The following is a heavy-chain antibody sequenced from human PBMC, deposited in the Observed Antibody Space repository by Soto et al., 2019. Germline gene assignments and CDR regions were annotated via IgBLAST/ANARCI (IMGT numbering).Heavy chain of an antibody. CDR2: IYWDDDK. D-gene: IGHD3-3*01. V-gene: IGHV2-5*02. CDR1: GFSLTTSGVG. CDR3: AHRVLRTVFGLVTTTAIYFDF. Sequence: QITLNESGPTQVKPRQTLTLTCTFSGFSLTTSGVGLGWIRQSPGKAPEWLALIYWDDDKRYSSSLKGRLTIAKETSKNQVVLTMADLDPADTATYYCAHRVLRTVFGLVTTTAIYFDFWGQGTPVAVSS. J-gene: IGHJ4*02.